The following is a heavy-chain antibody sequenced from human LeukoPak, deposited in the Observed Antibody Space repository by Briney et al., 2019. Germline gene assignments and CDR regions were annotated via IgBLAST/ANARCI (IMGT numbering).Heavy chain of an antibody. V-gene: IGHV4-38-2*02. Sequence: SETLSLTCTVSGYSISSGYYWGWIRQPPGKGLEWIGSIYHSGSTYYNPSLKSRVTISVDTSKNQFSLRLSSVTAADTAVYYCASSTTVTTYAFDIWGQGTMVTVSS. CDR3: ASSTTVTTYAFDI. CDR2: IYHSGST. D-gene: IGHD4-17*01. CDR1: GYSISSGYY. J-gene: IGHJ3*02.